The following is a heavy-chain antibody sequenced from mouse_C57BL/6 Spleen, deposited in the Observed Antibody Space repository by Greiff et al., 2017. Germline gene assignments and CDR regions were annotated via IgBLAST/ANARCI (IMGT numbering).Heavy chain of an antibody. Sequence: VQLKQSGPELVKPGDSVKISCKASGYSFTGYFMNWVMQSHGKSLEWIGRINPYNGDTFYNQKFKGKATLTVDKSSSTAHMELRSLTSEDSSVYYCARSARDAMDDWGQGTSVTVSS. CDR1: GYSFTGYF. J-gene: IGHJ4*01. CDR2: INPYNGDT. CDR3: ARSARDAMDD. V-gene: IGHV1-20*01.